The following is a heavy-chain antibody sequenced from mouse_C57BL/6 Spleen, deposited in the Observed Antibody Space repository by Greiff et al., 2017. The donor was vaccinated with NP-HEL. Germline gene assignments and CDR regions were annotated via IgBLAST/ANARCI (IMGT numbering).Heavy chain of an antibody. J-gene: IGHJ3*01. Sequence: VQLQQSGPELVKPGASVKISCKASGYAFSSSWMNWVKQRPGKGLEWIGRIYPGDGDTNYNGKFKGKATLTADKSSSTAYMQLSSLTSEDSAVYFCARWASSGYVGFAYWGQGTLVTVSA. CDR1: GYAFSSSW. D-gene: IGHD3-2*02. CDR3: ARWASSGYVGFAY. CDR2: IYPGDGDT. V-gene: IGHV1-82*01.